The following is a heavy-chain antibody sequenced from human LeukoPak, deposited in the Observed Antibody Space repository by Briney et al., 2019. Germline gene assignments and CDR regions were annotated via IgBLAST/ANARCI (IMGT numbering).Heavy chain of an antibody. V-gene: IGHV4-59*01. Sequence: SEALSLTCTVSGGSISSYYWSWIRQPPGKGLEWIGYIYYSGSTNYNPSLKSRVTISVDTSENQFSLKLSSVTAADTAVYYCARENYYDSSGYPGYYYYYGMDVWGQGTTVTVSS. J-gene: IGHJ6*02. CDR2: IYYSGST. D-gene: IGHD3-22*01. CDR1: GGSISSYY. CDR3: ARENYYDSSGYPGYYYYYGMDV.